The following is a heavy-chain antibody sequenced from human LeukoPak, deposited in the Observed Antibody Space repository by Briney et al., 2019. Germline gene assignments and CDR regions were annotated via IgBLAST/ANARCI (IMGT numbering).Heavy chain of an antibody. V-gene: IGHV4-31*11. J-gene: IGHJ4*02. CDR3: ARDMRCSSSCSYFDY. Sequence: SETLSLTCVVSGDSINSGGYSWNWIRQHPGKGLEWIGYIYYSGSTYYNPSLKSRVTISVDTSKNQFSLKLSSVTAADTAVYYCARDMRCSSSCSYFDYWGQGTLVTVSS. CDR2: IYYSGST. CDR1: GDSINSGGYS. D-gene: IGHD6-13*01.